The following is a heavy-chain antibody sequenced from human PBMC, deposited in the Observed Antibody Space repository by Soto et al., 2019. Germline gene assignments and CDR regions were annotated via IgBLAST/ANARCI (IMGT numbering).Heavy chain of an antibody. J-gene: IGHJ4*02. CDR2: IIPIFGTA. D-gene: IGHD6-19*01. CDR3: ARHPTYSSGWFYFDY. CDR1: GGTFSSYA. V-gene: IGHV1-69*12. Sequence: QVQLVQSGAEVKKPGSSVKVSCKASGGTFSSYAISWVRQAPGQGLEWMGGIIPIFGTANYAQKFQGRVTIXXDXSXTTAYMELSSLRSEDTAVYYCARHPTYSSGWFYFDYWGQGTLVTVSS.